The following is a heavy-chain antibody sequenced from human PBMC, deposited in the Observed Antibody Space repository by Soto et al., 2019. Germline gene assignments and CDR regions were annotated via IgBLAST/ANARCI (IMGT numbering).Heavy chain of an antibody. Sequence: SETLSLTCTVSGGSISSYYWSWIRQPPGKGLEWIGYIYYSGSTNYNPALKSRVTISVDTSKNQFSLKLSSVTAADTSVYYCATAQQLGLFDPWGQGTLVTVSS. CDR2: IYYSGST. V-gene: IGHV4-59*01. CDR1: GGSISSYY. J-gene: IGHJ5*02. D-gene: IGHD6-13*01. CDR3: ATAQQLGLFDP.